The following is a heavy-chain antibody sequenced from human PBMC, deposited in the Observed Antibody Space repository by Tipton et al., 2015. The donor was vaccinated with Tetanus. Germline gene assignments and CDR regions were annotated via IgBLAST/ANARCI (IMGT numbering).Heavy chain of an antibody. J-gene: IGHJ4*02. CDR3: VRESTLAATRYYFDY. Sequence: TLSLTCTVSGGSISSGGYYWSWIRQHPGKGLEWIGYIYYSGGTYYNPSLKSRVTISVDTSKNQFSLKLSSVTAADTAVYYCVRESTLAATRYYFDYWGQGTLVTVSS. V-gene: IGHV4-31*03. CDR2: IYYSGGT. CDR1: GGSISSGGYY. D-gene: IGHD2-15*01.